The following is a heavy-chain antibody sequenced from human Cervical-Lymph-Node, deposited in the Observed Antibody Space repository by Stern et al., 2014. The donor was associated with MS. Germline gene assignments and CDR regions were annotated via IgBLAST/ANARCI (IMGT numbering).Heavy chain of an antibody. Sequence: QITLKESGPVLVKPTETLTLTCTVSGFSLTNDRMGVTWIRQPPGKALEWLAHIFPNDAKSYSRSLKSRLTISADTSKGQVVLTMTNLDPVDTATYRCARINGWNYLEGMDVWGQGTTVTVSS. CDR3: ARINGWNYLEGMDV. V-gene: IGHV2-26*01. CDR2: IFPNDAK. J-gene: IGHJ6*02. CDR1: GFSLTNDRMG. D-gene: IGHD1-7*01.